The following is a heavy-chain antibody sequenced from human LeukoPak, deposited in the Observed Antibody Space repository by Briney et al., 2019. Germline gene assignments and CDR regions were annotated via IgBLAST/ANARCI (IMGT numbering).Heavy chain of an antibody. CDR3: AKDLLSGSYPPGAFDI. CDR1: GFTFSGYA. V-gene: IGHV3-23*01. D-gene: IGHD1-26*01. J-gene: IGHJ3*02. CDR2: ISGSGGST. Sequence: GGSLRLSCAASGFTFSGYAMSWVRQAPGKGLEWVSAISGSGGSTYYADSVKGRFTISRDNSKNTLYLQMNSLRAEDTAVYYCAKDLLSGSYPPGAFDIWGQGTMVTVSS.